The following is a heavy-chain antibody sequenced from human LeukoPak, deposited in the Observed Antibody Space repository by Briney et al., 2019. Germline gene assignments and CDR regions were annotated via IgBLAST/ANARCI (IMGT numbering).Heavy chain of an antibody. CDR1: GFTFSRYW. CDR2: IKKDGSEK. V-gene: IGHV3-7*01. CDR3: ARLLVYNSGGEAFDY. D-gene: IGHD3-10*01. Sequence: GGSLRLSCAASGFTFSRYWMSWVRQAPGKGLEWVANIKKDGSEKYYVDSVKGRFTTSRDNAKNSLYLQMNSLRAEDTAVYYCARLLVYNSGGEAFDYWGPGTLVTVSS. J-gene: IGHJ4*02.